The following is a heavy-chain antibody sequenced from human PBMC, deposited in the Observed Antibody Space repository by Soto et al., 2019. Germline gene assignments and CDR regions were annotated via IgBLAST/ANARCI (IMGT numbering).Heavy chain of an antibody. CDR2: ISTAGSPA. CDR1: GFAFSHNY. J-gene: IGHJ4*02. CDR3: TRQTDAVQWLVVPTDYNFDY. Sequence: PGGSRRLSCTVSGFAFSHNYLTWIRQAPGKGLEWLSYISTAGSPAYYADSVKGRFSISTDNARKSLYLQMNSLKTEDTAVYFCTRQTDAVQWLVVPTDYNFDYWGQGTLVTVSS. V-gene: IGHV3-11*01. D-gene: IGHD6-19*01.